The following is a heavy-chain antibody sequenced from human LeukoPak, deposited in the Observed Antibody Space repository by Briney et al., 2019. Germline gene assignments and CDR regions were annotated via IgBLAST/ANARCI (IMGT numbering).Heavy chain of an antibody. V-gene: IGHV1-2*02. CDR1: GYTFTGYY. J-gene: IGHJ4*02. D-gene: IGHD5-18*01. CDR2: INPNSGGT. CDR3: ASGYSYGYQFDY. Sequence: ASVKASCKASGYTFTGYYMRWVRQAPGQGLEWMGWINPNSGGTNYAQKFQGRVTMTRDTSISTAYMELSRLRSDDTAVYYCASGYSYGYQFDYWGQGTLITVSS.